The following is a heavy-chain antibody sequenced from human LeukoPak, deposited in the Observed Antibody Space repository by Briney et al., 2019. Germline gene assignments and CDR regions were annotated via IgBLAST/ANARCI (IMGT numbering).Heavy chain of an antibody. V-gene: IGHV4-39*07. CDR2: IYYSGST. D-gene: IGHD2-2*01. J-gene: IGHJ3*02. CDR1: GGSISSNNY. CDR3: ARVTIVPDDWLYAFDI. Sequence: SQTLSLTCIVSGGSISSNNYWHWIRQPPGKGLEWIGSIYYSGSTYYNPSLKSRVTISVDTSKNQFSLKLSSVTAADTAVYYCARVTIVPDDWLYAFDIWGQGTMVTVSS.